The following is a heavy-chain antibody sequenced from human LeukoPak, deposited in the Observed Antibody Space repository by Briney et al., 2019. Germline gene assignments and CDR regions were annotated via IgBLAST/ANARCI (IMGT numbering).Heavy chain of an antibody. D-gene: IGHD6-19*01. CDR2: INPNSGGT. V-gene: IGHV1-2*02. J-gene: IGHJ4*02. Sequence: ASVKVSCKASAYTFSTYLLHWVRQAPGQGLEWMGWINPNSGGTNYAQKFQGRVTMTRDTSISTAYMELSRLRSDDTAVYYCARAGAVAGRTIYWGQGTLVTVSS. CDR1: AYTFSTYL. CDR3: ARAGAVAGRTIY.